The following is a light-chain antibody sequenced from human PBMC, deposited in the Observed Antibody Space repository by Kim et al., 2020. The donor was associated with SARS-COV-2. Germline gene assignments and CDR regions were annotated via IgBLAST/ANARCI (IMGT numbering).Light chain of an antibody. V-gene: IGLV10-54*01. CDR2: RNN. J-gene: IGLJ3*02. Sequence: HTATRACPGHSNRVSELGAAWLQQRQGHRPKVRSYRNNNRLSGSSERISAARSGDATSLPITGLQPEDEAVYYCSAWDSTLSAWVFGGGPQLTVL. CDR3: SAWDSTLSAWV. CDR1: SNRVSELG.